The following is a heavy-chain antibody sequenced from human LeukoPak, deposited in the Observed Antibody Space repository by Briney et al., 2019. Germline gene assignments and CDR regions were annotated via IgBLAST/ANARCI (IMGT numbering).Heavy chain of an antibody. CDR1: GYTFTSYG. CDR2: ICAYNGNT. J-gene: IGHJ4*02. D-gene: IGHD5-24*01. V-gene: IGHV1-18*01. CDR3: ARYREMATTKGDY. Sequence: GASVKVSCKAPGYTFTSYGISWVRQAPGQGLEWMGWICAYNGNTNYAQKLQGRVTMTTDTSTSTAYMELRSLRSDDTAVYDCARYREMATTKGDYWGQGTLVTVSS.